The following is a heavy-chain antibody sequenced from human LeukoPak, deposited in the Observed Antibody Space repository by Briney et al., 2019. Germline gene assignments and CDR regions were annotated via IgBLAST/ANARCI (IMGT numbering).Heavy chain of an antibody. CDR2: INPNSGGT. Sequence: ASVKASCKASGYTFTGYYMHWVRQAPGQGLEWMGWINPNSGGTNYAQKFQGRVTMTRDTSISTAYMELSRLRSDDTAVYYCARGRSAVVVTAIPPRGFDYWGQGTLVTVSS. CDR3: ARGRSAVVVTAIPPRGFDY. CDR1: GYTFTGYY. V-gene: IGHV1-2*02. J-gene: IGHJ4*02. D-gene: IGHD2-21*02.